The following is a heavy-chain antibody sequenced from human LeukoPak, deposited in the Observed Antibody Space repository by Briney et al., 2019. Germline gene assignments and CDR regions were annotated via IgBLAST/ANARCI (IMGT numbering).Heavy chain of an antibody. D-gene: IGHD1-26*01. Sequence: SETLSLTCTVSGGSISSYYWSWLRQPPGKGLEWIGFIYYSGSTHYKSSLKSRVTISVDTSKNQFSLRLSSVTAADTAVYYCARHSGSSPYYFDYWGQGTLVTVSS. J-gene: IGHJ4*02. CDR1: GGSISSYY. V-gene: IGHV4-59*08. CDR3: ARHSGSSPYYFDY. CDR2: IYYSGST.